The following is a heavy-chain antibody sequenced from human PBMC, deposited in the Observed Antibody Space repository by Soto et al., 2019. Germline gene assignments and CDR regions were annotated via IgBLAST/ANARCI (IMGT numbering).Heavy chain of an antibody. CDR2: IIPILGSA. CDR1: GGSFSSNA. D-gene: IGHD1-26*01. Sequence: SVKVSCKASGGSFSSNAITWVRQAPGQGLEWMGGIIPILGSANYAQKFQDRLTITADGSTTTTYMELNSLRSEDAAVYYCASRERVDAFAIWGQGTLVTVSS. J-gene: IGHJ3*02. CDR3: ASRERVDAFAI. V-gene: IGHV1-69*13.